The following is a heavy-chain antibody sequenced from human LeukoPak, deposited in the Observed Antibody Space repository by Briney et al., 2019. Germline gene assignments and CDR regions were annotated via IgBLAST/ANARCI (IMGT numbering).Heavy chain of an antibody. Sequence: PGGSLRLSCAASGFTFSDYGMDWVRQAPGKGLEWVAFIRYDGGDEKYADSVKGRFTVSRDNSKNTLYLQMNSLRVEDTAVYYCAKYRHGAYGSFFDYWGQGTLVTVSS. D-gene: IGHD4-17*01. J-gene: IGHJ4*02. V-gene: IGHV3-30*02. CDR1: GFTFSDYG. CDR3: AKYRHGAYGSFFDY. CDR2: IRYDGGDE.